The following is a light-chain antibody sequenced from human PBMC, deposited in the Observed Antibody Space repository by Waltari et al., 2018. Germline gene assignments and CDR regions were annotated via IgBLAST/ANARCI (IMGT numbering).Light chain of an antibody. CDR3: QQYNYYWT. CDR2: KAS. J-gene: IGKJ1*01. Sequence: DIQMTQSPSTLSASVGDRVTITCRASQSISNWLVWYQQKPGKAPKLLIYKASTLETGVPSRFSGSGSGTGFTLTISNLQPDDFATYYCQQYNYYWTFGQGTKVEI. V-gene: IGKV1-5*03. CDR1: QSISNW.